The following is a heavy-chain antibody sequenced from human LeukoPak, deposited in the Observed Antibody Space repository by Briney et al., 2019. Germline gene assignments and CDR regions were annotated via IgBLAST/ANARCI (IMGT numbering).Heavy chain of an antibody. J-gene: IGHJ4*02. CDR1: GFTFSSYA. D-gene: IGHD1-26*01. CDR2: ISGSGGST. Sequence: GGSLRLSCAASGFTFSSYAMSWVRQAPGKGLEWVSAISGSGGSTYYADSVKGRFTISRDNSKDTLYLQMNSLRAEDTAVYYCARDRSYSHFDYWGQGILVTVSS. V-gene: IGHV3-23*01. CDR3: ARDRSYSHFDY.